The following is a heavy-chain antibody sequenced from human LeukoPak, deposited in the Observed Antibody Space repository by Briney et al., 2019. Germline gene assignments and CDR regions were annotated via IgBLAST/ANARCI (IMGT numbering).Heavy chain of an antibody. J-gene: IGHJ6*03. CDR1: GGSISSYY. D-gene: IGHD6-13*01. V-gene: IGHV4-4*07. CDR3: ARNRRYSSSWSRRYYNYRDV. CDR2: IYTSGST. Sequence: SETLSLTCTVSGGSISSYYWSWIRQPAGKGLEWIGRIYTSGSTNYNPSLKSRVTMSVDTSKNQFSLKLSSVTAADTAAYYGARNRRYSSSWSRRYYNYRDVWGKGPRSPSP.